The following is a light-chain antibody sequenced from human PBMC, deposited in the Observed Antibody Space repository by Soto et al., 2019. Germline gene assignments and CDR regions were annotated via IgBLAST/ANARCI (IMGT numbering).Light chain of an antibody. Sequence: DIQITQSPSSLSASVGDRVTITCRASQSIGSYLNWYQQTPGKPPKLLIYAASSLQSGVPSRFSGRGSGTDFTLALSSLQTEDFSTYYCQQSYSNPFTFGGGTKVDIK. CDR1: QSIGSY. V-gene: IGKV1-39*01. J-gene: IGKJ4*01. CDR3: QQSYSNPFT. CDR2: AAS.